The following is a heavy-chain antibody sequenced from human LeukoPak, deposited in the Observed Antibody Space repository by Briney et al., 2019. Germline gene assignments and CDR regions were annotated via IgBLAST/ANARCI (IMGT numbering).Heavy chain of an antibody. CDR2: IYYGGST. Sequence: PSETLSLTCAVSGGSISSGDYYWSWIRQPPGKGLEWIGYIYYGGSTYYNPSLKSRVTISVDTSKNQFSLKLSSVTAADTAVYYCARGGTTVVAPVYWGQGTLVSVSS. CDR1: GGSISSGDYY. J-gene: IGHJ4*02. D-gene: IGHD4-23*01. V-gene: IGHV4-30-4*01. CDR3: ARGGTTVVAPVY.